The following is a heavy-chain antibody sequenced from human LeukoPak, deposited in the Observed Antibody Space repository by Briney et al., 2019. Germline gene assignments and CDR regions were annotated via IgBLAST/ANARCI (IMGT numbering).Heavy chain of an antibody. CDR2: ISDTGNT. V-gene: IGHV4-59*08. Sequence: SETLSLTCTVSGGSITTDYWSWIRQPPGKGLEWIGYISDTGNTIYNTSLESRVSISVDTSKNQSSLKLSSVTAADTAVYYCARHTIRGVVFDYWGRGTRVTVSS. D-gene: IGHD3-10*01. CDR3: ARHTIRGVVFDY. J-gene: IGHJ4*02. CDR1: GGSITTDY.